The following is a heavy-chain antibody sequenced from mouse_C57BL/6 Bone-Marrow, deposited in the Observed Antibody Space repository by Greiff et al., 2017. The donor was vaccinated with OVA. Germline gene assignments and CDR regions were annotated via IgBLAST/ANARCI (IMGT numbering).Heavy chain of an antibody. Sequence: VQLQQPGTELVKPWASVKISCKASGYSFTGYFMNWVMQSHGKSLEWIGRINPYNGDTFYNQKFKGKATLTVDKSSSTAHMELRSLTSEDSAVYYCARGDYYDYWGQGTTLTVSS. CDR2: INPYNGDT. CDR3: ARGDYYDY. J-gene: IGHJ2*01. CDR1: GYSFTGYF. V-gene: IGHV1-20*01.